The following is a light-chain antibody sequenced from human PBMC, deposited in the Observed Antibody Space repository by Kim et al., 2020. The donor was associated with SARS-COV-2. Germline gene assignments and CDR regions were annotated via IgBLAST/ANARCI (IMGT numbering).Light chain of an antibody. CDR2: DVS. V-gene: IGLV2-14*03. CDR1: SSDIGAYNY. J-gene: IGLJ1*01. CDR3: TSYTSSSTYV. Sequence: QSITISCTETSSDIGAYNYVSWYQHHPGKAPKLIIYDVSNRPSGVSNRFSGSKSGTTASLTISGLQAEDEADYSCTSYTSSSTYVFGTGTKVTVL.